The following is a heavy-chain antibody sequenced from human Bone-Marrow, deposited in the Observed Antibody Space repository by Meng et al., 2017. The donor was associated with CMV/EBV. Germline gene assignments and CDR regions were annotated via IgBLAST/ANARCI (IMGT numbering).Heavy chain of an antibody. CDR3: AKSTTVTDFDY. CDR2: IYPGDSDT. CDR1: GYTFTSYD. Sequence: KVSCKASGYTFTSYDINWVRQMPGKGLECMGIIYPGDSDTKYSPSFQGHVTISVDKSINTAYLQWSSLKASDTAMYYCAKSTTVTDFDYWGQGTLVTVSS. J-gene: IGHJ4*02. V-gene: IGHV5-51*01. D-gene: IGHD4-11*01.